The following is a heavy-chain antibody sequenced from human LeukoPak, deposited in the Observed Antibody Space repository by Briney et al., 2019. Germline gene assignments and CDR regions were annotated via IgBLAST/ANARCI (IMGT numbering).Heavy chain of an antibody. CDR1: GFTFCSYS. CDR3: ANAPTVTIREIDY. J-gene: IGHJ4*02. CDR2: ICSSGGST. D-gene: IGHD4-17*01. V-gene: IGHV3-23*01. Sequence: PGGSPRVSCADSGFTFCSYSMLWGRAAPGEGVGRGSAICSSGGSTYYAASVKGRFTISRDNSKNTLYLQMNSLRAEDTAVYYCANAPTVTIREIDYWGQGTLVTVSS.